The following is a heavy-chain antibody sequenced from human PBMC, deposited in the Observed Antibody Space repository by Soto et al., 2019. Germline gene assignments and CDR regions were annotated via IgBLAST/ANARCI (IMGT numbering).Heavy chain of an antibody. D-gene: IGHD2-15*01. CDR2: IVVGSGNT. J-gene: IGHJ6*02. CDR1: GFTFTSSA. Sequence: GASVKVSCKASGFTFTSSAVQWVRQARGQRLEWIGWIVVGSGNTNYAQKFQKRVTITRDMSTSTAYMKQSSLRYDDTAVYYCAADLGYCSGGSCSGRYYYYYYGMDVWGQGTTVPVSS. CDR3: AADLGYCSGGSCSGRYYYYYYGMDV. V-gene: IGHV1-58*01.